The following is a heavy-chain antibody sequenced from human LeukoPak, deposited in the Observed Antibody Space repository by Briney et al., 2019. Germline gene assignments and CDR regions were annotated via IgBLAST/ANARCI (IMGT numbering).Heavy chain of an antibody. CDR2: ISYDGSNK. CDR3: ARDAYCSSTSCYPATGSSYNWFDP. V-gene: IGHV3-30-3*01. J-gene: IGHJ5*02. Sequence: PGRSLRLSFAASGFPFSSYAMHWVRQAPGKGLEWVAVISYDGSNKYYADSVKGRFTISRDNSKNTLYLQMNSLRAEDTAVYYCARDAYCSSTSCYPATGSSYNWFDPWGQGTLVTVSS. D-gene: IGHD2-2*01. CDR1: GFPFSSYA.